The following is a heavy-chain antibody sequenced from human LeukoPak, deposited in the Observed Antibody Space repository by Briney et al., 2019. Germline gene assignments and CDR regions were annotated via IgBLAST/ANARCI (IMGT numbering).Heavy chain of an antibody. CDR2: INPNSGGT. CDR1: GYTFTGYY. CDR3: ARVAVATTWFDP. D-gene: IGHD5-12*01. J-gene: IGHJ5*02. Sequence: VASAKVSCKASGYTFTGYYMHWVRQAPGQGLEWMGWINPNSGGTNYSQKFQGRVTITRDTSISTAYMELSRLRSDDTAVYYCARVAVATTWFDPWGQGTLVTVSS. V-gene: IGHV1-2*02.